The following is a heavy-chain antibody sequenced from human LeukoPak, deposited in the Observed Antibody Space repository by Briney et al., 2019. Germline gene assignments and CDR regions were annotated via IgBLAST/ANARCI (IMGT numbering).Heavy chain of an antibody. CDR3: TREGGASGIDY. CDR2: ISYDGSNK. J-gene: IGHJ4*02. D-gene: IGHD6-13*01. V-gene: IGHV3-30*03. CDR1: GFTFSNYG. Sequence: PGRSLRLSCAASGFTFSNYGMHWVRQAPGKGLEWVAVISYDGSNKYYADSVRGRFTISRDNSKNTLFLQMNSLRADDTAFYYCTREGGASGIDYWGQGTLVTVSS.